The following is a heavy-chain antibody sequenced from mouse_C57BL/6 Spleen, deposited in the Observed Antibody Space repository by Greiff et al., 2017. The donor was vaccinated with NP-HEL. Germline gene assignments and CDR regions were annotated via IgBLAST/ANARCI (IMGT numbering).Heavy chain of an antibody. Sequence: EVQGVESGGGLVKPGGSLKLSCAASGFTFSDYGMHWVRQAPEKGLEWVAYISSGSSTIYYADPVKGRFTISRDNAKNTLFLQMTSLRSEDTAMYYCASERENDYDWFAYWGQGTLVTVSA. J-gene: IGHJ3*01. CDR1: GFTFSDYG. V-gene: IGHV5-17*01. CDR3: ASERENDYDWFAY. D-gene: IGHD2-4*01. CDR2: ISSGSSTI.